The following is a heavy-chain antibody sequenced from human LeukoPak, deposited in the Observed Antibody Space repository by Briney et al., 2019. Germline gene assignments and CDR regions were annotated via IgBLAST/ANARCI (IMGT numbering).Heavy chain of an antibody. Sequence: GGSLRLSCSASGFAFSGFAMGWVRQAPGKWLEWVSSISGSGGNTYYADSVEGRFTISRDNSRNTLYLQMNSLRAEDTALYYCARGRGGDYVPSRFDYWGQGTLVTVSS. J-gene: IGHJ4*02. D-gene: IGHD4-17*01. CDR1: GFAFSGFA. CDR3: ARGRGGDYVPSRFDY. V-gene: IGHV3-23*01. CDR2: ISGSGGNT.